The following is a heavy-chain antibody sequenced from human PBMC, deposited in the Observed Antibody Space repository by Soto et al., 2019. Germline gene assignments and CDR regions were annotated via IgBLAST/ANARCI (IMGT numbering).Heavy chain of an antibody. CDR1: GFTFSSYW. V-gene: IGHV3-30*18. D-gene: IGHD6-19*01. J-gene: IGHJ5*02. CDR3: AKSSHNLAVAAP. CDR2: ISYDGSNK. Sequence: GGSLRLSCAASGFTFSSYWMSWVRQAPGKGLEWVAVISYDGSNKYYADSVKGRFTISRDNSKNTLYLQMNSLRAEDTAVYYCAKSSHNLAVAAPWGQGTLVTVSS.